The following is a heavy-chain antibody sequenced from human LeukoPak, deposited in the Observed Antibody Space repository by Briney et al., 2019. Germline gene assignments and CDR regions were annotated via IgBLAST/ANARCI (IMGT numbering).Heavy chain of an antibody. CDR3: AREDYGDYRNGPFDY. V-gene: IGHV4-59*01. Sequence: SETLSLTCTVSGGSTSSYYWSWIRQPPGKGLEWIGYIYYSGSTNYNPSLKSRVTISVDTSKNQFSLKLSSVTAADTAVYYCAREDYGDYRNGPFDYWGQGTLVTVSS. CDR2: IYYSGST. D-gene: IGHD4-17*01. CDR1: GGSTSSYY. J-gene: IGHJ4*02.